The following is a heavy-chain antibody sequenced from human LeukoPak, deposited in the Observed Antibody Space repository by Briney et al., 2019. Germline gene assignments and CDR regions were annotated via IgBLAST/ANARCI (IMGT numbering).Heavy chain of an antibody. J-gene: IGHJ4*02. V-gene: IGHV4-59*01. Sequence: SETLSLTCTVSGASISSYYWSWIRQTPGKGVEWIGYLYYSGSTNYNPSLKSRVTISVDTSKNQFSLKLTSVTAADTAMYYCASGDYGGMDYWGQGTLVTVSS. CDR2: LYYSGST. CDR1: GASISSYY. CDR3: ASGDYGGMDY. D-gene: IGHD4-17*01.